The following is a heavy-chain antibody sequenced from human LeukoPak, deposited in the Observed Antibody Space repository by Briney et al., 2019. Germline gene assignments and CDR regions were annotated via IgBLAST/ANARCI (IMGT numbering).Heavy chain of an antibody. Sequence: GGSLRLSCAASGFTFSSYWMHWVRQVPGKGLVWVSRINSDGRSTSYADSVKGRFTISRDNAKNTLYLQMNSLTAEDTAVYYCARVVYGSSWYVDYWGQGNLVTVSS. CDR2: INSDGRST. CDR3: ARVVYGSSWYVDY. CDR1: GFTFSSYW. D-gene: IGHD6-13*01. J-gene: IGHJ4*02. V-gene: IGHV3-74*01.